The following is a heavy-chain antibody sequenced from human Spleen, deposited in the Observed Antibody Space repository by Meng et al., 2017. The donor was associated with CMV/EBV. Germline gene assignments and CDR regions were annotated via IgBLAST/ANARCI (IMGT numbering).Heavy chain of an antibody. CDR1: GFTFRYYS. CDR3: ARYDCSRTSCFYYYYYAMDV. Sequence: GGSLRLSCAASGFTFRYYSMNWVRQAPGKGLEWVSSITSSSTSTYYADSVKGRFTIYRDNAKNSLYLQMNSLRAEDTAVYYCARYDCSRTSCFYYYYYAMDVWGQGTTVTVSS. D-gene: IGHD2-2*01. J-gene: IGHJ6*02. V-gene: IGHV3-21*01. CDR2: ITSSSTST.